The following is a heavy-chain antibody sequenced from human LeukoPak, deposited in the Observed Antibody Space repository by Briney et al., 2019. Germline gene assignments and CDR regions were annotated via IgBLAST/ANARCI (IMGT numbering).Heavy chain of an antibody. J-gene: IGHJ4*02. CDR1: GFTFDDFA. V-gene: IGHV3-23*01. D-gene: IGHD3-22*01. CDR2: ISGSGGST. CDR3: AKDPYYDSSDY. Sequence: PGRSLRLSCTASGFTFDDFAIHWVRQAPGKGLEWVSAISGSGGSTYYADSVKGRFTISRDNSKNTLYLQMNSLRAEDTAVYYCAKDPYYDSSDYWGQGTLVTVSS.